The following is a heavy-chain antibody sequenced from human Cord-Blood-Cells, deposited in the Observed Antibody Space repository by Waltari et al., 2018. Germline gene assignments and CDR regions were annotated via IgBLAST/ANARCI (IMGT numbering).Heavy chain of an antibody. D-gene: IGHD3-3*01. J-gene: IGHJ6*02. CDR3: AREGFWSGYGMDV. V-gene: IGHV3-48*01. CDR2: ICGSSSPI. CDR1: GFTFSSYS. Sequence: EVQLVESGGGLVQPGGSLRLSCAASGFTFSSYSMNWVRQAPGKGVVWVSNICGSSSPIYYATFVKGRFTISRDNAKNSLCLQMNGLRAEDTAVYDCAREGFWSGYGMDVWGQGTTVTVAS.